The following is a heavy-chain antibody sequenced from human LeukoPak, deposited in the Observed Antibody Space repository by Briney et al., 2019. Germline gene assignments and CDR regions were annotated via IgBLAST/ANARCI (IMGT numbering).Heavy chain of an antibody. J-gene: IGHJ5*02. Sequence: GESLKISCKGSGYSFTSYWIGWVRQMPGKGLEWMGIIYPGDSDTRYSPSFQGQVTISADKSISTAYLQWSSLKASDTAMYYCARGLPTYYYDSSGYHWALAKQSNWFDPWGQGTLVTVSS. V-gene: IGHV5-51*03. CDR3: ARGLPTYYYDSSGYHWALAKQSNWFDP. CDR1: GYSFTSYW. CDR2: IYPGDSDT. D-gene: IGHD3-22*01.